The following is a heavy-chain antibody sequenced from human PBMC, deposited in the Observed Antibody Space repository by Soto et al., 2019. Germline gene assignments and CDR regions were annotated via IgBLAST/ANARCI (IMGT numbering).Heavy chain of an antibody. Sequence: QVQLQESGPGLVKPPQTLSLTCTVCGGSISSGGYYWIWIRQHTGKGLEWIGYIYYSGSTYYNPARNTRVTISVDKSKNQFSLKLSSVTAAETAGYCCARGEFGDSCSWFFDYWGQGTLVTVSS. D-gene: IGHD6-13*01. CDR1: GGSISSGGYY. CDR3: ARGEFGDSCSWFFDY. CDR2: IYYSGST. J-gene: IGHJ4*02. V-gene: IGHV4-31*03.